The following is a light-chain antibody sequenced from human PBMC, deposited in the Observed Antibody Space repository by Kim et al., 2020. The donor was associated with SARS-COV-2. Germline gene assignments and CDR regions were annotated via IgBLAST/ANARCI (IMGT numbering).Light chain of an antibody. CDR1: QSISSN. Sequence: EIVMTQSPATLSVSPGERVTLSCRASQSISSNLAWYQQKPGQAPRLLISGASTRATDIPARFSGSGSGREFTLTITTLQSEDFAIYYCQQYSDWRPLTFGQGTRLDIK. V-gene: IGKV3-15*01. CDR3: QQYSDWRPLT. CDR2: GAS. J-gene: IGKJ5*01.